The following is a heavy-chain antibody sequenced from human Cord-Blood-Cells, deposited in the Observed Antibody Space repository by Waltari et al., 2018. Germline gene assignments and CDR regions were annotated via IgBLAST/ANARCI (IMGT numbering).Heavy chain of an antibody. CDR2: ISAYNGNT. D-gene: IGHD2-21*01. J-gene: IGHJ6*02. CDR3: ATPSGDCGGDCYSHHYYYGMDV. CDR1: GYTFTSYG. Sequence: QVQLVQSGAEVKKPGASVKVSCKASGYTFTSYGISWVRQAPGQGLEWMGWISAYNGNTNYAQKLQGRVTMTTDTSTSTAYMELRSLRSDDTAVYYCATPSGDCGGDCYSHHYYYGMDVWGQGTTVTVSS. V-gene: IGHV1-18*01.